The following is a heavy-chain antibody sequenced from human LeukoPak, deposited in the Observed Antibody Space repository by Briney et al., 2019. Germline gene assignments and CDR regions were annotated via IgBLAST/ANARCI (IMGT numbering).Heavy chain of an antibody. J-gene: IGHJ4*02. Sequence: GGSLRLSCAASGFTFSSYGMSWVRKAPGKGLEWVSAISGSGGSTYYADSVKGRFTISRDNSKNTLYLQMNSLRAEDTAVYYCAKGRLVRGVITLFDYWGQGTLVTVSS. CDR2: ISGSGGST. V-gene: IGHV3-23*01. CDR1: GFTFSSYG. CDR3: AKGRLVRGVITLFDY. D-gene: IGHD3-10*01.